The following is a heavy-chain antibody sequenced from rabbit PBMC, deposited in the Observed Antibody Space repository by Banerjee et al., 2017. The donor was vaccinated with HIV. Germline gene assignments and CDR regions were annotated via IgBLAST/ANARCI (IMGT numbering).Heavy chain of an antibody. CDR1: GFSFSSSYY. D-gene: IGHD1-1*01. CDR2: IWPRSGST. Sequence: QSLEESGGDLVKPGGTLTLTCTASGFSFSSSYYMCWVRQAPGKGLEWIACIWPRSGSTCYANWAKGRFTISETSSTTVTLQVTSLTTADTATYFCARDASSTAYYRGYYFNSWGPGTLVTVS. CDR3: ARDASSTAYYRGYYFNS. J-gene: IGHJ4*01. V-gene: IGHV1S40*01.